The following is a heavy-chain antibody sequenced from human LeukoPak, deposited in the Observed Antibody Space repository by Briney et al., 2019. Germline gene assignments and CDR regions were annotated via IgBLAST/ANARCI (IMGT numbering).Heavy chain of an antibody. CDR3: ARARYETRIWPKSRYDYYHYMDV. CDR1: GHTFTSYV. D-gene: IGHD3-3*01. Sequence: ASVKVSCKASGHTFTSYVIHWVRHPPGQRLEWMGWINAGNGNTKYSQEFQDRVTITRDTSASTAYMELSSLRSEDMAVYYCARARYETRIWPKSRYDYYHYMDVWGKGTTVTVSS. CDR2: INAGNGNT. V-gene: IGHV1-3*03. J-gene: IGHJ6*03.